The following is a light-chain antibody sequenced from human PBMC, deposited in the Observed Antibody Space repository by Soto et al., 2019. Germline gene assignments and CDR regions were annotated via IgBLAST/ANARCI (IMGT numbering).Light chain of an antibody. CDR3: SSYTDSSNYV. J-gene: IGLJ1*01. Sequence: QSALTQPASVSGSPGQSITISCTGTSIDLAIYNYVSWYQQQPGKAPKLMIYQVTNRPSGVSNRFSGSRSGNTASLTISGLQAEDEADYSCSSYTDSSNYVFGPGTKVTVL. CDR1: SIDLAIYNY. V-gene: IGLV2-14*01. CDR2: QVT.